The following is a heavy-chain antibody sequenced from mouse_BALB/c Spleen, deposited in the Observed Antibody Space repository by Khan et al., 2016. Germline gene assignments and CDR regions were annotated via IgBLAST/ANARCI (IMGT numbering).Heavy chain of an antibody. Sequence: HLQQSGAELVKPGASVKMSCKASGYTFTSYTMHWVKQRPGQGLEWIGYINPSSGYTKYNQKFKDKATLTADKSSSTAYMQLSSLTSEDSAVYYCARKSTRASYWGQGTTLTVSS. CDR3: ARKSTRASY. CDR2: INPSSGYT. V-gene: IGHV1-4*01. D-gene: IGHD3-1*01. CDR1: GYTFTSYT. J-gene: IGHJ2*01.